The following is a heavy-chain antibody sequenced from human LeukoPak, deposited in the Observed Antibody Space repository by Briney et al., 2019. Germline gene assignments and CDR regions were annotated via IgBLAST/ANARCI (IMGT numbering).Heavy chain of an antibody. CDR3: ATGSAGDYAADY. CDR2: ISDYNGNT. CDR1: GYTFTSYG. J-gene: IGHJ4*02. D-gene: IGHD4-17*01. V-gene: IGHV1-18*01. Sequence: ASVKVSCKASGYTFTSYGMSWVRQAPGQGLEWMGWISDYNGNTKSAQKSHGRDTMTKDTSTTTAYMDLRRQSSDDTAVYHFATGSAGDYAADYWGRETLVTVP.